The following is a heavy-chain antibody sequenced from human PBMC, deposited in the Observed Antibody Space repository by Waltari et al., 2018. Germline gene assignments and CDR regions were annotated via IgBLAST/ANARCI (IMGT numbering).Heavy chain of an antibody. CDR3: ATSTTVTNFDY. V-gene: IGHV1-69-2*01. D-gene: IGHD4-17*01. J-gene: IGHJ4*02. CDR2: FDPEDGET. Sequence: EVQLVQSGAEVKKPGATVKISCKASGYTFTDYYMHWVQQAPGKGLEWMGGFDPEDGETIYAQKFQGRVTMTEDTSTDTAYMELSSLRSEDTAVYYCATSTTVTNFDYWGQGTLVTVSS. CDR1: GYTFTDYY.